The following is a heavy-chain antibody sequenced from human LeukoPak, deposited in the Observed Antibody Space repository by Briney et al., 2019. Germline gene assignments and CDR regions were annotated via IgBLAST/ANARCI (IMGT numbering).Heavy chain of an antibody. CDR3: AKVLGIAAAGTVDY. V-gene: IGHV3-23*01. Sequence: GGSLRLSCAASGFTFSSYAMSWVRQAPGKGLEWVSAISGSGGSIYYADSVKGRFTISRDNSKNTLYLQMNSLRAEDTAVYYCAKVLGIAAAGTVDYWGQGTLVTVSS. J-gene: IGHJ4*02. D-gene: IGHD6-13*01. CDR1: GFTFSSYA. CDR2: ISGSGGSI.